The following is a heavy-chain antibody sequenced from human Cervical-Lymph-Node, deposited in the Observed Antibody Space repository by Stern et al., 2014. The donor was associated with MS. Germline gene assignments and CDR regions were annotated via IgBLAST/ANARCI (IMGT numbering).Heavy chain of an antibody. CDR2: IYPGDSET. Sequence: MQLVQSGAELIRPGESLKISCKGSGYKFSIYWIAWVRQMPGKGLELMGIIYPGDSETRYSPSFPGQVTMSADKSTSTAYLQWSSLNASDAAMYFCARQTTAWASDVWGQGTLVTVSS. CDR3: ARQTTAWASDV. V-gene: IGHV5-51*01. J-gene: IGHJ4*02. CDR1: GYKFSIYW. D-gene: IGHD1-14*01.